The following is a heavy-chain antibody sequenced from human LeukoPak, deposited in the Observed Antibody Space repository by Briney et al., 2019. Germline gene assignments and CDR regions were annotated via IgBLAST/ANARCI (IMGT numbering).Heavy chain of an antibody. CDR1: GDSISLFY. Sequence: TSETLSLTCIVSGDSISLFYWSWVRQPPGKGLEWIGYINYSVRTNYNPSLKSRVTMSLDTSKNHFSLKLRSVTAADTAVYYCARQLRGEAVAGHLQPFDYWGQGTLVTVSS. CDR2: INYSVRT. CDR3: ARQLRGEAVAGHLQPFDY. D-gene: IGHD6-19*01. V-gene: IGHV4-59*01. J-gene: IGHJ4*02.